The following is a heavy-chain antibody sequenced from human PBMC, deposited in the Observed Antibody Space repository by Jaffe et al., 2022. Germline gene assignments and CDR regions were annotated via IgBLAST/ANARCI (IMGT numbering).Heavy chain of an antibody. J-gene: IGHJ6*03. CDR1: GGTFSSYA. V-gene: IGHV1-69*01. CDR2: IIPIFGTA. CDR3: ARVSGSSGKYCSGGSCFDYYYYYMDV. Sequence: QVQLVQSGAEVKKPGSSVKVSCKASGGTFSSYAISWVRQAPGQGLEWMGGIIPIFGTANYAQKFQGRVTITADESTSTAYMELSSLRSEDTAVYYCARVSGSSGKYCSGGSCFDYYYYYMDVWGKGTTVTVSS. D-gene: IGHD2-15*01.